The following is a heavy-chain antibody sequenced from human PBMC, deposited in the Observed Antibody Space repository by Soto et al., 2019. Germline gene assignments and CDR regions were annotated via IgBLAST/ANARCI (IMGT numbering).Heavy chain of an antibody. CDR2: MNPNSGNT. CDR1: GYTFTSYD. V-gene: IGHV1-8*01. J-gene: IGHJ4*02. CDR3: ARGGPTYYYDSSGSVDS. D-gene: IGHD3-22*01. Sequence: QVQLVQSGAEVKKPGASVKVSCKASGYTFTSYDINWVRQATGQGLEWMGWMNPNSGNTGYAQKFQGRVTMTRNTSISTAYMELSSLRSEATAVYYCARGGPTYYYDSSGSVDSWGQGTLVTVSS.